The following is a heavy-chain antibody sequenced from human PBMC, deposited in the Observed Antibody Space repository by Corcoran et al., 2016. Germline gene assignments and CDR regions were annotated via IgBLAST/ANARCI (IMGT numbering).Heavy chain of an antibody. J-gene: IGHJ6*02. CDR2: IIPIFGTA. Sequence: QVQLVQSGAEVKKPGSSVKVSCKASGGTFSSYAISWVRQAPGQGLEWMGGIIPIFGTANYAQKFQGRVTITVDESTSTAYMELSSLRSEDTAVYYCARAVGDGYNRVYGMDVWGQGTTVTVSS. CDR3: ARAVGDGYNRVYGMDV. D-gene: IGHD5-12*01. V-gene: IGHV1-69*01. CDR1: GGTFSSYA.